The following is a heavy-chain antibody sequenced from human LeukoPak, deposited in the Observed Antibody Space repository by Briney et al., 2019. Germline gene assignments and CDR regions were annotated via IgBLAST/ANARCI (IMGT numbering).Heavy chain of an antibody. CDR3: ARGTMVRGVRPFDY. V-gene: IGHV3-11*06. J-gene: IGHJ4*02. CDR2: ISSSSSYI. Sequence: GGSLRLSCAASGFTFSDYYMSWIRQPPGKGLERVSSISSSSSYIYYADSVKGRFTISRDNAKNSLYLQMNSLRAEDTAVYYCARGTMVRGVRPFDYWGQGTLVTVSS. D-gene: IGHD3-10*01. CDR1: GFTFSDYY.